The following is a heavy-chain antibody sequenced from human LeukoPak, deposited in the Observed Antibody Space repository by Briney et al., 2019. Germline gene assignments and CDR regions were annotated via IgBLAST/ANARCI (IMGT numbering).Heavy chain of an antibody. J-gene: IGHJ4*02. V-gene: IGHV4-39*01. CDR2: IYYSGST. D-gene: IGHD3-22*01. CDR3: ARHVLGMIVVVDY. CDR1: GGSISSSSYY. Sequence: SETLSLTCTVSGGSISSSSYYWGWIRQPPGKGLEWIGSIYYSGSTYYNPALKSRVTIAVDTAKKEFSLKLSSVTAADTAVYYCARHVLGMIVVVDYWGQGTLVTVSS.